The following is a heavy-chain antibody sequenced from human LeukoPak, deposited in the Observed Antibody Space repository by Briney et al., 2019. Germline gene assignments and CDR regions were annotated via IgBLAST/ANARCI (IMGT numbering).Heavy chain of an antibody. CDR2: IYYSGST. V-gene: IGHV4-59*01. D-gene: IGHD6-6*01. Sequence: SETLSLTCAVYNGSFSGYHWSWIRQPPGKGLEWIGYIYYSGSTNYNPSLKSRLTISVDTSKSQFSLQLSSVTAADTAVYYCARVRIAARPDGLYYYYYMDVWGKGTTVTVSS. J-gene: IGHJ6*03. CDR3: ARVRIAARPDGLYYYYYMDV. CDR1: NGSFSGYH.